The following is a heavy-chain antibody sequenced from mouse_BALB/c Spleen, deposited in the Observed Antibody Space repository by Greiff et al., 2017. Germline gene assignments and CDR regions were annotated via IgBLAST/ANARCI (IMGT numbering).Heavy chain of an antibody. CDR2: IDPENGNT. D-gene: IGHD1-1*01. Sequence: VHVKQSGAELVRPGALVKLSCKASGFNIKDYYMHWVKQRPEQGLEWIGWIDPENGNTIYDPKFQGKASITADTSSNTAYLQLSSLTSEDTAVYYCAMGYYGSSYDYWGQGTTLTVSS. CDR3: AMGYYGSSYDY. V-gene: IGHV14-1*02. J-gene: IGHJ2*01. CDR1: GFNIKDYY.